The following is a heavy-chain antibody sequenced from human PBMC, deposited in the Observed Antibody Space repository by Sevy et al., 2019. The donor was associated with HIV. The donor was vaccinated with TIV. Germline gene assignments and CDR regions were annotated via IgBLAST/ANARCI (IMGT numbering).Heavy chain of an antibody. V-gene: IGHV3-9*01. CDR2: IRWNSGSI. CDR1: GFTFDDYA. D-gene: IGHD6-19*01. CDR3: ARGVAVAINWFDP. J-gene: IGHJ5*02. Sequence: GGSLRLSCAASGFTFDDYAMHWVRQAPGKGLEWVSGIRWNSGSIGYADSVKGRFTISRDNAKNSLYLQMDSLRAEDTALYYCARGVAVAINWFDPWGQGTRVTVSS.